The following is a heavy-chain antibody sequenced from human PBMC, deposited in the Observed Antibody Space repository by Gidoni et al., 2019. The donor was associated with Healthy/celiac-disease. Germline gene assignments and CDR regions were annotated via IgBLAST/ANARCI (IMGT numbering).Heavy chain of an antibody. J-gene: IGHJ6*02. V-gene: IGHV3-23*01. D-gene: IGHD3-9*01. CDR2: ISGSGGST. CDR3: AKVVRSYDILTGPYYGMDV. CDR1: GFTFSSYA. Sequence: EVQLLESGGGLVQPGGSLRLSCAASGFTFSSYAMSWVRQAPGKGLEWVSAISGSGGSTYYADSVKGRFTISRDNSKNTLYLQMNSLRAEDTAVYYCAKVVRSYDILTGPYYGMDVWGQGTTVTVSS.